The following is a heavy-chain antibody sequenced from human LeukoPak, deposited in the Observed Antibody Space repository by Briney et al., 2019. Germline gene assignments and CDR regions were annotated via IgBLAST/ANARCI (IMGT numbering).Heavy chain of an antibody. CDR1: GGSFSGYY. CDR3: ARSGAVADTFDY. Sequence: SETLSLTCAVYGGSFSGYYWSWIRQPPGKGLEWIGYIYYSGSTNYNPSLKSRVTISVDTSKNQFSLKLSSVTAADTAVYYCARSGAVADTFDYWGQGTLVTVSS. CDR2: IYYSGST. V-gene: IGHV4-59*08. J-gene: IGHJ4*02. D-gene: IGHD6-19*01.